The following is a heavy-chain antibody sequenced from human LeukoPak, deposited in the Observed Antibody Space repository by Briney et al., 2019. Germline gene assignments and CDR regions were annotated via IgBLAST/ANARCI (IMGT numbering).Heavy chain of an antibody. CDR2: ISSSSSYI. Sequence: PGGSLRLSCAASGFTSSSYSMNWVRQAPGKGLEWVSSISSSSSYIYYADSVKGRFTISRDNAKNSLYLQMNSLRAEDTAVYYCAGDYGDFKAHAFDIWGQGTMVTVSS. CDR1: GFTSSSYS. V-gene: IGHV3-21*01. CDR3: AGDYGDFKAHAFDI. D-gene: IGHD4-17*01. J-gene: IGHJ3*02.